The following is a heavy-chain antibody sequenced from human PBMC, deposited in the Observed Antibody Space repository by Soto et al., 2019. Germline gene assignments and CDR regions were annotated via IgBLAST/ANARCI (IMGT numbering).Heavy chain of an antibody. D-gene: IGHD6-6*01. CDR2: INHSGST. CDR3: ARASGGIIAARPYYFDY. V-gene: IGHV4-34*01. CDR1: AGSFSGYY. Sequence: SKTLSLTGAVYAGSFSGYYWSWIRQPPGKGLEWIWEINHSGSTNYNPSLKSRVTISVDTSKNQFSLKLSSVTAADTAVYYCARASGGIIAARPYYFDYWGQGNPVTVSS. J-gene: IGHJ4*02.